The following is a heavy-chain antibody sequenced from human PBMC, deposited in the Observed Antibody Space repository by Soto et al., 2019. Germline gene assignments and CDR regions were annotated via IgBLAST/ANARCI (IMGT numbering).Heavy chain of an antibody. CDR1: GFTFSSYA. D-gene: IGHD5-18*01. Sequence: QVQLVESGGGVVQPGRSLRLSCAASGFTFSSYAMHWVRQAPGKGLEWVAVISYDGSNKYYADSVKGRFTISRDNSKNTLYLQMGSLRAEDTAVYYCARDPLWGTALVLWYFDLWGRDTLVTVSS. CDR3: ARDPLWGTALVLWYFDL. CDR2: ISYDGSNK. V-gene: IGHV3-30-3*01. J-gene: IGHJ2*01.